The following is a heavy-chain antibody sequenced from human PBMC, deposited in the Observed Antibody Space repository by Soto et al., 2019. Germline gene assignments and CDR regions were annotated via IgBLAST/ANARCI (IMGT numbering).Heavy chain of an antibody. Sequence: AASVKVSCKVSGDTLTDLSMHWVRQAPGKGLEWMGGFDPEDGETIYAQKFQGRVTMTEDTSTDTAYMELSSLRSEDTAVYYCATDLFAPEYYDILTGYQLWGQGTLVTVSS. CDR3: ATDLFAPEYYDILTGYQL. D-gene: IGHD3-9*01. CDR2: FDPEDGET. V-gene: IGHV1-24*01. J-gene: IGHJ4*02. CDR1: GDTLTDLS.